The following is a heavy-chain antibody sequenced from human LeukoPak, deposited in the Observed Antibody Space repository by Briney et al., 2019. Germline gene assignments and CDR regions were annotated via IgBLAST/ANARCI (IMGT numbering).Heavy chain of an antibody. D-gene: IGHD3-3*01. J-gene: IGHJ4*02. CDR3: AIDRITIFGVVLDY. Sequence: PSETLSLTCTVSGYSISNGYYWDWIRQPPGRGLEWIGNIYHSGSTYYNPSLKSRVTISVDTSKNQFSLKLSSVTAADTAVYYCAIDRITIFGVVLDYWGQGTLVTVSS. CDR2: IYHSGST. CDR1: GYSISNGYY. V-gene: IGHV4-38-2*02.